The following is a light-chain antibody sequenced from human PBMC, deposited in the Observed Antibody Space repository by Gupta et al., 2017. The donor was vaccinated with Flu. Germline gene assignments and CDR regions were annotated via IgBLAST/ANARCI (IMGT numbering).Light chain of an antibody. Sequence: QSALTPPPSVSGSPGQSVTISCTGTSSDVGSYNRVSWYQQPPGTAPKLMIYEVSTRPSGVPDRFSGSKSGNTASLTISGLHAEDEADYYCSSYTSSSTYVFGTGTKVTVL. CDR1: SSDVGSYNR. V-gene: IGLV2-18*02. CDR2: EVS. J-gene: IGLJ1*01. CDR3: SSYTSSSTYV.